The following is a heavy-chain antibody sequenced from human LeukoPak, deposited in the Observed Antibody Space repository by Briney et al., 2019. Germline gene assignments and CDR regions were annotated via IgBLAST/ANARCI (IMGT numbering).Heavy chain of an antibody. J-gene: IGHJ4*02. D-gene: IGHD2-15*01. CDR1: GGSFSGYY. CDR2: INHSGST. CDR3: ARGYIVVVVAATRGYFDY. Sequence: SETLSLTCAVYGGSFSGYYWSWIRQPPGKGLEWIGEINHSGSTNYNPSLKSRVTISVDTSKNQFSLKLSSVTAADTAVYYCARGYIVVVVAATRGYFDYWGQGTLVTVSS. V-gene: IGHV4-34*01.